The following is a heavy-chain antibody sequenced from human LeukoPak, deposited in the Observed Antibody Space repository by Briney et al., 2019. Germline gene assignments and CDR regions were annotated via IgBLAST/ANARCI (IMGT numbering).Heavy chain of an antibody. D-gene: IGHD3-22*01. CDR3: STSYNYDCSVEAY. CDR1: GFTFSHAW. J-gene: IGHJ4*02. V-gene: IGHV3-15*01. CDR2: IKSKTDDGTT. Sequence: GGSLRLSCAASGFTFSHAWMSWVRQAPGKGLEWVGRIKSKTDDGTTGYAAPVKGRFTISRDDSKNMLYLQMNSLKTEDTAVYFCSTSYNYDCSVEAYWGQGTLVTVSS.